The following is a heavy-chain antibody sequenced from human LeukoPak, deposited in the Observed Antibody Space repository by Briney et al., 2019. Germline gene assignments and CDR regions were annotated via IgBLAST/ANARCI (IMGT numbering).Heavy chain of an antibody. CDR2: ISWNSGSI. CDR3: AKDNYYDSSGRFDY. Sequence: GGSLRLSCAASGFTFDDYAMHWVRQAPGKGLEWVSGISWNSGSIGYADSVKGRFTISRDNAKNSLYLQMNSLRAEDTALYCCAKDNYYDSSGRFDYWGQGTLVTVSS. CDR1: GFTFDDYA. D-gene: IGHD3-22*01. J-gene: IGHJ4*02. V-gene: IGHV3-9*01.